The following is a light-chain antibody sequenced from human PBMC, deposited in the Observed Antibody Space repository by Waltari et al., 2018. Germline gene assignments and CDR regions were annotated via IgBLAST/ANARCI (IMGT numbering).Light chain of an antibody. Sequence: QSALTQPASVSGSPGQSITISCTGTSSDVGSYNVVSWYQQNPGKAPKAMIYEVSKRPSGVSNRFSGSKSGNTAYLTISGLQAEDEADYYCCSYAGSSTVVFGGGTKLTVL. CDR3: CSYAGSSTVV. CDR2: EVS. V-gene: IGLV2-23*02. CDR1: SSDVGSYNV. J-gene: IGLJ2*01.